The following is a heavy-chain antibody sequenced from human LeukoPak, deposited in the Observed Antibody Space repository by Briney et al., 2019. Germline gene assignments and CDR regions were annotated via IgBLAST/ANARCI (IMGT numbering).Heavy chain of an antibody. J-gene: IGHJ4*02. V-gene: IGHV3-74*01. D-gene: IGHD3-10*01. CDR3: ARVCPYGSGSDCFDY. CDR2: INSDGSST. CDR1: GYTLTELS. Sequence: GASVKVSCKVSGYTLTELSMHWVRQAPGKGLVWVSRINSDGSSTSYADSVKGRFTISRDNAKNTLYLQMNSLRAEDTAVYYCARVCPYGSGSDCFDYWGQGTLVTVSS.